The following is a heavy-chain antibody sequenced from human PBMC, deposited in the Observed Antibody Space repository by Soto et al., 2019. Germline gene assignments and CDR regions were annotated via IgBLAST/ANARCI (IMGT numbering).Heavy chain of an antibody. J-gene: IGHJ4*02. Sequence: SETLSLTCAVSGGSISSGGYSWSWIRQPPGKGLEWIGYIYHSGSTYYNPSLKSRVTISVDTSKNQFSLKLSSVTAADTAVYYCARGSTAVAGIIDYWGQGTLVTVSS. V-gene: IGHV4-30-2*01. D-gene: IGHD6-19*01. CDR1: GGSISSGGYS. CDR2: IYHSGST. CDR3: ARGSTAVAGIIDY.